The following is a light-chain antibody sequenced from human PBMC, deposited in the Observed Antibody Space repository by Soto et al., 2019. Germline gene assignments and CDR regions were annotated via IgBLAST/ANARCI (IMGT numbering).Light chain of an antibody. CDR3: QQDGTSAWT. CDR2: IAS. J-gene: IGKJ1*01. CDR1: QSVNSDY. V-gene: IGKV3-20*01. Sequence: EIVLTQSPGTLSLFPGERATLSCRATQSVNSDYLAWYQQKPGQAPRLLIYIASRRATGIPDRFSGSGSGIDFNLTISRLEPEYFAVYYCQQDGTSAWTFGQATKVEIK.